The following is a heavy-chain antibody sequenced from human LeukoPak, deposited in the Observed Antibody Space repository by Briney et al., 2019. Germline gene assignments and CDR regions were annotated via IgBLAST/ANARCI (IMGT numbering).Heavy chain of an antibody. V-gene: IGHV3-21*01. CDR1: GFTFNIYA. J-gene: IGHJ3*01. CDR3: ARGQRFCSGGTCNSDGFDV. D-gene: IGHD2-15*01. CDR2: ISSGSKFL. Sequence: GGSLRLSCSVSGFTFNIYAMNWVRQAPGVGLEWVSSISSGSKFLYYGDSVKGRFTISRDNAKNILYLQMNSLRVEDTATYFCARGQRFCSGGTCNSDGFDVWGQGTMVTVSP.